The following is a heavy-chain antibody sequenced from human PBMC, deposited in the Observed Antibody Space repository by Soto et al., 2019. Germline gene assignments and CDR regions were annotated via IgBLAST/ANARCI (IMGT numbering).Heavy chain of an antibody. Sequence: QLQLQESGPGLVKPSETLSLTCTVSGGSISSSNCYWGWIRQPPGKGLEWIGSIYYSVSTYYNPSLKSRVPISVDASKNRFSLKLNSVTASDTAVYYCARHPYSAPYIVLAPSSVVLHAFNIWGQGTMVAVSS. CDR1: GGSISSSNCY. CDR2: IYYSVST. D-gene: IGHD2-2*01. CDR3: ARHPYSAPYIVLAPSSVVLHAFNI. J-gene: IGHJ3*02. V-gene: IGHV4-39*01.